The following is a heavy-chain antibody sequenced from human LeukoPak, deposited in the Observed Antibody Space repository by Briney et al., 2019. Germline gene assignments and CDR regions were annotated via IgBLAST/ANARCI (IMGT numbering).Heavy chain of an antibody. Sequence: PGGSLRLSCAASGVTVRIYAMSWVRQAPGKGLEWVAAISSSGGTTYYADSMRGRFSISRDNSKSMLYLEMSSLRADDTAVYYCAKVAARRDYEAYFEYWGQGTQVTVSS. J-gene: IGHJ4*02. CDR3: AKVAARRDYEAYFEY. V-gene: IGHV3-23*01. CDR2: ISSSGGTT. CDR1: GVTVRIYA. D-gene: IGHD5-24*01.